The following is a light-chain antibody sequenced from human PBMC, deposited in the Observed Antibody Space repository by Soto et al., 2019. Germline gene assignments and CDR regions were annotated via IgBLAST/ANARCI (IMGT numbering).Light chain of an antibody. V-gene: IGKV1-5*03. CDR2: KAS. Sequence: DIQMTQSPSTLSASVGDRVTITCRASQSISSWLAWYQQKPGKAPKLLIYKASSLESGVPSRFSGRGSGTEFTLTISRLQPDDFATYYCQHYKSYSRTFGQGTKVEIK. CDR1: QSISSW. J-gene: IGKJ1*01. CDR3: QHYKSYSRT.